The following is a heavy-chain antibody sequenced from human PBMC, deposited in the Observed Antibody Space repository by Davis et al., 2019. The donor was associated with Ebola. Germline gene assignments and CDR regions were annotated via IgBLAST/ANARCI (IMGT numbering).Heavy chain of an antibody. V-gene: IGHV4-39*07. CDR2: INHSGST. J-gene: IGHJ4*02. CDR1: GGSVSSGSYY. Sequence: MPSETLSLTCTVSGGSVSSGSYYWSWIRQPPGKGLEWIGEINHSGSTNYNPSLKSRVTISVDTSKNQFSLKLSSVTAADTAVYYCARKRGYSGYDRFDYWGQGTLVTVSS. D-gene: IGHD5-12*01. CDR3: ARKRGYSGYDRFDY.